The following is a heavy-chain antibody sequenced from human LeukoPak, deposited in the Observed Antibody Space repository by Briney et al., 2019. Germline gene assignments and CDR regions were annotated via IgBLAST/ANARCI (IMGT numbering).Heavy chain of an antibody. J-gene: IGHJ4*02. CDR2: IIPNSGAT. CDR1: GYTFTGNP. CDR3: TREDY. Sequence: AASVKVSCKASGYTFTGNPILWVRQAPGQGLEWMGWIIPNSGATTYARKFQGRVAMTRDTSISTAFMELSSLRSGDTAVYYCTREDYWGQGTPVTVSS. V-gene: IGHV1-2*02.